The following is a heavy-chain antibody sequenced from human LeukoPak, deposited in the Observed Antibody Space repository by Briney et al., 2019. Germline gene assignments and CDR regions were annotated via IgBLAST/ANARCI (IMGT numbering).Heavy chain of an antibody. Sequence: PGGSLRLSCAASGFIFGDDMHWVRQAPGKGLEWVSLIRADGATTRYTDSVKGRFTISRDNSKDSLYLQMNSLRTEDTALYYCARDNTGSYEYWGQGTLVTVSP. CDR3: ARDNTGSYEY. J-gene: IGHJ4*02. CDR2: IRADGATT. CDR1: GFIFGDD. V-gene: IGHV3-43*02. D-gene: IGHD1-26*01.